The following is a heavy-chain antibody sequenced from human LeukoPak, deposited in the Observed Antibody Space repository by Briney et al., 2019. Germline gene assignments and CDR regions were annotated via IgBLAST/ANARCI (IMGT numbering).Heavy chain of an antibody. CDR2: ISWNSAII. CDR3: AKDRRSTVTTFFPH. J-gene: IGHJ4*02. Sequence: GGSLRLSCAASGFTFSSYSMNWVRQAPGKGLEWVSYISWNSAIIGYADSVKGRFTISRDNAKNALYLQMNSLRTEDTALYYCAKDRRSTVTTFFPHWGQGTLVTVSS. CDR1: GFTFSSYS. D-gene: IGHD4-17*01. V-gene: IGHV3-9*01.